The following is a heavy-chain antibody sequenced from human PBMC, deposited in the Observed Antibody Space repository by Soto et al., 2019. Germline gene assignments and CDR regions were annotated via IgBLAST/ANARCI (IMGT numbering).Heavy chain of an antibody. Sequence: EVQLVESGGGLIQPGGSLSLSCAAPGFTFSSNDMNWVRQAPGKGLEGVSLIYSGGSTYSAASVKGRFTISRDNSKNTLYLQMSSLRAEDTAVYYCATRPLLPGAPWGQGTMVTVSS. J-gene: IGHJ3*01. D-gene: IGHD3-22*01. CDR3: ATRPLLPGAP. CDR1: GFTFSSND. CDR2: IYSGGST. V-gene: IGHV3-53*01.